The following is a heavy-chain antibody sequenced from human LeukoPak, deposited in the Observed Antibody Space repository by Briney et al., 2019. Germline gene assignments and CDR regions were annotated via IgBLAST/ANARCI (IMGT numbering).Heavy chain of an antibody. D-gene: IGHD5-24*01. V-gene: IGHV4-31*03. Sequence: SQTLSLTCTVSGGSISSGGYYWSWIRQHPGKGLEWIGYIYDRGSTYYNPSLKSRITISVDTSKNQFSLKLSSVTAADTAVYYCARGSTDGYATDCYFDPWGQGTLVTVSS. J-gene: IGHJ4*02. CDR3: ARGSTDGYATDCYFDP. CDR1: GGSISSGGYY. CDR2: IYDRGST.